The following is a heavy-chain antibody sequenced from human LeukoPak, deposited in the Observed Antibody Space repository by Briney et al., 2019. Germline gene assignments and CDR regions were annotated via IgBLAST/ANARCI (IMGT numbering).Heavy chain of an antibody. J-gene: IGHJ1*01. V-gene: IGHV3-9*01. CDR3: AKAPLAYCGGDCSRGQYFQH. CDR1: GFTFDDYA. Sequence: GGSLRLSCAASGFTFDDYAMHWVRQAPGKGLEWVSGISWNSGSIGYADSVKGRFTISRDNAKNSLYLQMNSLRAEDTALYYCAKAPLAYCGGDCSRGQYFQHWGQGTLSPSPQ. D-gene: IGHD2-21*02. CDR2: ISWNSGSI.